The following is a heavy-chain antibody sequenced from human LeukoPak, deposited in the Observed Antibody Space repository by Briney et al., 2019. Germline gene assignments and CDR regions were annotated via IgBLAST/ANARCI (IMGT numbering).Heavy chain of an antibody. Sequence: GGPLRLSCAASGFTFSFYGMHWVRQAPGKGLEWAAFIGYDGGNKYYADSVKGRFTISRDNSKNTLYLQMNSLRAEDTAVYYCAKDLYNYYGSGSSFNFWGQGTLVTVSS. D-gene: IGHD3-10*01. CDR1: GFTFSFYG. J-gene: IGHJ4*02. CDR2: IGYDGGNK. V-gene: IGHV3-30*02. CDR3: AKDLYNYYGSGSSFNF.